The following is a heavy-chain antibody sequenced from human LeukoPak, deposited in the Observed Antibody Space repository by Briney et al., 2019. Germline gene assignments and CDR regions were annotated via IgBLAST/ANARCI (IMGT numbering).Heavy chain of an antibody. CDR1: GFTFRSYG. CDR2: IWYDGSNK. D-gene: IGHD2-2*01. CDR3: ARDRAAAMEYYYMDV. J-gene: IGHJ6*03. V-gene: IGHV3-33*01. Sequence: PGGSLRLSCAASGFTFRSYGMHWVRQAPGEGLEWVAVIWYDGSNKNYADSVKGRFTISRDNSKNTLYLQMNSLRAEVTAVYYCARDRAAAMEYYYMDVWGKGTTVTVSS.